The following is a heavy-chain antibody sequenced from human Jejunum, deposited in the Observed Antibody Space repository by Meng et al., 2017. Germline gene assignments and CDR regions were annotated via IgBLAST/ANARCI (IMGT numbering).Heavy chain of an antibody. D-gene: IGHD3-10*01. CDR1: GFNFTNYG. J-gene: IGHJ4*02. CDR3: LRGRDY. Sequence: QVWGSGGGVCQPGKSLRLSCAASGFNFTNYGMHWVRQAPGKGLEWVAVIWHDGSKVFYADSVRGRFTISRDNSHNTVDLQMNSVRVDDTAVYFCLRGRDYWGQGTLVTVSS. V-gene: IGHV3-33*01. CDR2: IWHDGSKV.